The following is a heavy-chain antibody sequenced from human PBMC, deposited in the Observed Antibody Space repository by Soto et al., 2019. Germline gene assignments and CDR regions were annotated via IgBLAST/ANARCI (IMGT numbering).Heavy chain of an antibody. V-gene: IGHV3-23*01. Sequence: GGSLRLSCAASGFTFTNYAMTWARQAPGKGLEWVSSLLRSGSTTYYADSVKGRFTISSDISANSLYLQMAGLRAEDTAVYYCAKDAVSGDGIWLLDSWGQGTVVTVSS. CDR1: GFTFTNYA. J-gene: IGHJ4*02. CDR3: AKDAVSGDGIWLLDS. D-gene: IGHD4-17*01. CDR2: LLRSGSTT.